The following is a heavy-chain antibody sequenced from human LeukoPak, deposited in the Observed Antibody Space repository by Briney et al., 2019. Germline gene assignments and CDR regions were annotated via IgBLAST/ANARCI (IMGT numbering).Heavy chain of an antibody. D-gene: IGHD3-3*01. CDR3: ARDGGFLEWLSREDAFDI. J-gene: IGHJ4*02. CDR1: GGSISSYY. CDR2: IYTSGST. Sequence: SETLSLTCTVSGGSISSYYWSWIRQPAGKGLEWIGRIYTSGSTNYNPSLKSRVTMSVDTSKNQFSLKLSSVTAADTAVYYCARDGGFLEWLSREDAFDIWGQGTLVTVSS. V-gene: IGHV4-4*07.